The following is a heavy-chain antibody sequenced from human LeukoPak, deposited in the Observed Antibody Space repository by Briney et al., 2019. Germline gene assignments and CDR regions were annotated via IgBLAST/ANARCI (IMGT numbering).Heavy chain of an antibody. CDR1: GITFDDYS. J-gene: IGHJ4*02. CDR2: ISWNSGSA. CDR3: AKDRTYSAYAALDY. Sequence: GRSLRLSCAASGITFDDYSMHWVRQAPGKGLEWVSGISWNSGSAGYADSVKGRFTISRDSAKNSLYLQMNSLRTEDTALYYCAKDRTYSAYAALDYWGQGTLVTVSS. D-gene: IGHD5-12*01. V-gene: IGHV3-9*01.